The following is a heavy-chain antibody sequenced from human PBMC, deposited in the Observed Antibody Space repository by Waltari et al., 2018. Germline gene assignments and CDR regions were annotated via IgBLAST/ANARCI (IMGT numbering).Heavy chain of an antibody. CDR2: IHKDGSEK. D-gene: IGHD7-27*01. CDR3: VRDHWGPDY. Sequence: EVHLVESGGGLVQPGGSLRLSCPASGFALTGYWMSWVRQAPGKGPEWVANIHKDGSEKNYVDYVKGRFTISRDNAKDSVYLQMNSLRADDTAMYYCVRDHWGPDYWGQGTLVTVSS. J-gene: IGHJ4*02. V-gene: IGHV3-7*01. CDR1: GFALTGYW.